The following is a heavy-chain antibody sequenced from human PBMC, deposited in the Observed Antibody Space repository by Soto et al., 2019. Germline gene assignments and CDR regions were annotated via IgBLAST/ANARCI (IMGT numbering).Heavy chain of an antibody. CDR1: GFTFKTYG. D-gene: IGHD6-6*01. CDR3: ANRGSEYTSSSYFGMDV. Sequence: QVQLVESGGGVVRPGGSLRLSCVASGFTFKTYGMHWVRQAPGKGLEWVAVISYDGSDKFYAESLKGRFTISRDNSNNPLFLQVSSLRVDDTAVYYCANRGSEYTSSSYFGMDVWSQGTTVPVSS. CDR2: ISYDGSDK. J-gene: IGHJ6*02. V-gene: IGHV3-30*18.